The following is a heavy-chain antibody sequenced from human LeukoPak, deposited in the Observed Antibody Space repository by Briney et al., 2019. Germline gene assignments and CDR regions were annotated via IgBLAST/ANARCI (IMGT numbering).Heavy chain of an antibody. D-gene: IGHD3-22*01. CDR1: GFTASSLG. J-gene: IGHJ4*02. CDR3: PRENDSSGYWEDYFDY. Sequence: GRSLRLSCAASGFTASSLGIHWVPHAAGEGLEWVAVIGDDGSNNYYRDAVKCRFTISRDNSKNALYLQINSLRAEKTAVYYCPRENDSSGYWEDYFDYWGQGTLVTVSS. V-gene: IGHV3-33*01. CDR2: IGDDGSNN.